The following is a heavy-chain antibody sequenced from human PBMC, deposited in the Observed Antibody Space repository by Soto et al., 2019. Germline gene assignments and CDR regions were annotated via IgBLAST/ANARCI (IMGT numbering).Heavy chain of an antibody. Sequence: VASVKVSCKASGYTFTSYAMHWVRQAPGQRLEWMGWINAGNGNTKYSQKFQGRVTITRDTSASTAYMELSSLRSEDTAVYYCARGRSYYDSSGYPHWGQGTLVTVSS. J-gene: IGHJ4*02. D-gene: IGHD3-22*01. CDR2: INAGNGNT. V-gene: IGHV1-3*01. CDR3: ARGRSYYDSSGYPH. CDR1: GYTFTSYA.